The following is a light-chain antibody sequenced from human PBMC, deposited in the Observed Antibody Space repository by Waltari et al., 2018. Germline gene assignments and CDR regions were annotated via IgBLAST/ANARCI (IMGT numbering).Light chain of an antibody. CDR3: CSHAGCIIWV. J-gene: IGLJ3*02. V-gene: IGLV2-23*02. CDR2: EVN. CDR1: SSDAWRYNL. Sequence: QSALTQPASVDGSPGQSITISFTGTSSDAWRYNLVSWYQQHPGKTPKLMIYEVNKRPSGVSNPLFGFKTGRTASLDISELRTEDDADYYGCSHAGCIIWVLGGGTKLTVL.